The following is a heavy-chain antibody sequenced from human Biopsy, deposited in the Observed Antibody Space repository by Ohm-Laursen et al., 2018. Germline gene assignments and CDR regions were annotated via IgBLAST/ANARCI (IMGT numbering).Heavy chain of an antibody. J-gene: IGHJ5*01. CDR1: GGSIRSYY. CDR3: ARVRGGFLEWFDY. CDR2: IYYSGHT. Sequence: SRTLSLTCTVSGGSIRSYYWNWIRQPPGKGMERIGFIYYSGHTNYNPSLKSRVTISVDTSQGLLSLDLSSVTAADTAVYYCARVRGGFLEWFDYWGQGTLVTVSS. V-gene: IGHV4-59*01. D-gene: IGHD3-3*01.